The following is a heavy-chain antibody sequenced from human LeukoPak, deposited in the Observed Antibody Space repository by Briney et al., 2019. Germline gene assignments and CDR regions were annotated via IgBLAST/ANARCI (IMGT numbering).Heavy chain of an antibody. V-gene: IGHV3-74*01. D-gene: IGHD5-12*01. Sequence: GGSLSSSVVVPRFPLSASWMPWVGQAPGKGLVWVSRINSDGSNTNYAGSVKGRFTISRDNAKNTLYLQMNSLRVEDTAVYYCASGYARSARHQSDFWGQGTVVTVSS. CDR2: INSDGSNT. CDR1: RFPLSASW. CDR3: ASGYARSARHQSDF. J-gene: IGHJ4*02.